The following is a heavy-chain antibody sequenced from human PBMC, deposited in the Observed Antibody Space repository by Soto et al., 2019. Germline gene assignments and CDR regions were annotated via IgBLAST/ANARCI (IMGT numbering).Heavy chain of an antibody. V-gene: IGHV3-74*01. Sequence: GGSLRLSCAASGFTFNTYWMHWVRQAPGKGLLWVSRINSDGTYTNYADSVKGRFTISRDNTKNTLYLQMNSLRAEDTAVYYCFGSSGYYLGFPFDYWGQGTLVTVSS. D-gene: IGHD3-22*01. CDR2: INSDGTYT. CDR3: FGSSGYYLGFPFDY. J-gene: IGHJ4*02. CDR1: GFTFNTYW.